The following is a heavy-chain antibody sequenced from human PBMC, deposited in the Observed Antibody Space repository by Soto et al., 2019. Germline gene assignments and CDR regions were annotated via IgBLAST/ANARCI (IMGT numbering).Heavy chain of an antibody. Sequence: LSLTCSVSGGSISSGDYHWSWIRQPPGKGLEWIGYISYSGSTYYDPSLKSRVTISLDTSKNQFSLKLSSVTSADTAVYYCAGTRITIFGVVILYFDSWGQGTLVTVSS. CDR1: GGSISSGDYH. J-gene: IGHJ4*02. CDR2: ISYSGST. D-gene: IGHD3-3*01. CDR3: AGTRITIFGVVILYFDS. V-gene: IGHV4-30-4*01.